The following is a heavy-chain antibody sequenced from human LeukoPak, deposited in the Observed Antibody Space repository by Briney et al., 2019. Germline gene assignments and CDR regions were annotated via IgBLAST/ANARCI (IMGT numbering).Heavy chain of an antibody. D-gene: IGHD3-16*01. CDR1: GLTISSYS. Sequence: GGSLRLSCAASGLTISSYSMNWVRQAPGKGLQWVSYISSSSSTIYYADSVKGRFTISRDNAKNSLYLQMNSLRAEDTAVYYCARDVGEPYYYMDVWGKGTTVTVSS. CDR3: ARDVGEPYYYMDV. J-gene: IGHJ6*03. CDR2: ISSSSSTI. V-gene: IGHV3-48*01.